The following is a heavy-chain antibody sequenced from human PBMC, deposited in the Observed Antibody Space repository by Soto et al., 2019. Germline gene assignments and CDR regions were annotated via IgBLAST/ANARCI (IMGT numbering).Heavy chain of an antibody. D-gene: IGHD6-19*01. CDR2: IIPIFGTA. Sequence: QVQLVQSGAEVKKPGSSVKVSCTASGGTFSSYAISWVRQAPGQGLEWMGGIIPIFGTANYAQKFQGRVTITADESTSTAYMELSSLRSEDTAVYYCARGDSSGWPNLDAFDIWGQGTMVTVSS. CDR3: ARGDSSGWPNLDAFDI. CDR1: GGTFSSYA. J-gene: IGHJ3*02. V-gene: IGHV1-69*01.